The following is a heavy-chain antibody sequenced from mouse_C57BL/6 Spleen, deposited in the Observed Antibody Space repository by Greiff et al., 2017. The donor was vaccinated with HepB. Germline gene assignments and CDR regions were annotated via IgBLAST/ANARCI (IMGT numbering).Heavy chain of an antibody. J-gene: IGHJ1*03. Sequence: EVQLVESVAELVRPGASVKLSCTASGFNIKNTYMHWVKQRPEQGLEWIGRIEPANGNTKYAPKFQGKATITADTSSNTAYLQLSSLTSEDTVIYYCARRGVTTWYFDVWGTGTTVTVSS. V-gene: IGHV14-3*01. CDR2: IEPANGNT. D-gene: IGHD2-2*01. CDR3: ARRGVTTWYFDV. CDR1: GFNIKNTY.